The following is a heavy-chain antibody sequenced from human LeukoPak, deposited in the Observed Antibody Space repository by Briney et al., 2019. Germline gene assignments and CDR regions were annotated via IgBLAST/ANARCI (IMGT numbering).Heavy chain of an antibody. D-gene: IGHD3-16*01. J-gene: IGHJ4*02. CDR2: IYTSGST. V-gene: IGHV4-61*02. CDR3: ARRGDY. Sequence: PSETLSLTCTVSGGSISSGSYYWSWIRQPAGKGLEWIGRIYTSGSTNYNPSLKSRVTISVDTSKNQFSLKLSSVTAADTAVYYCARRGDYWGQGTLVTVSS. CDR1: GGSISSGSYY.